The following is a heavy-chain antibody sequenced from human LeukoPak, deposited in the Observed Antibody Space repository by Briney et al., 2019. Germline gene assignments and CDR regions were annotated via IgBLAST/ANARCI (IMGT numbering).Heavy chain of an antibody. CDR3: AGAPNGHKGLTH. J-gene: IGHJ4*02. CDR1: GGSISSYY. V-gene: IGHV4-59*04. D-gene: IGHD3/OR15-3a*01. Sequence: SETLSLTCTVSGGSISSYYWSWIRQPPGKGLEWIGSIYYSGSTYYNPSLKSRVTISVDTSKNQFSLKLSSVTAADTAVYYCAGAPNGHKGLTHWGQGTLVTVSS. CDR2: IYYSGST.